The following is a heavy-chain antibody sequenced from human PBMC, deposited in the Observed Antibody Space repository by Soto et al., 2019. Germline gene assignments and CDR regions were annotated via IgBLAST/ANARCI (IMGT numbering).Heavy chain of an antibody. Sequence: GGSLRLSCAASGFTFSSYAMSWVRQAPGKGLEWVSAISGSGGNTYYADSVKGRFTISRDNSKNTLYLQMNSLRAEDTAVYYCAKTSSSGWYRFDYWGQGTLVTVSS. V-gene: IGHV3-23*01. CDR1: GFTFSSYA. CDR2: ISGSGGNT. J-gene: IGHJ4*02. CDR3: AKTSSSGWYRFDY. D-gene: IGHD6-19*01.